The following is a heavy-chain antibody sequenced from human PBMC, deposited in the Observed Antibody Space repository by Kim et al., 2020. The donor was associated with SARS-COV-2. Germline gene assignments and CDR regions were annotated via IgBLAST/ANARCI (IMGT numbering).Heavy chain of an antibody. J-gene: IGHJ4*02. CDR1: GGSISSSSYY. V-gene: IGHV4-39*01. CDR2: IYYSGST. D-gene: IGHD3-9*01. CDR3: ARQYDILTGYPAYYFDY. Sequence: SETLSLTCTVSGGSISSSSYYWGWIRQPPGKGLEWIGSIYYSGSTYYNPSLKSRVTISVDTSKNQFSLKLSSVTAADTAVYYCARQYDILTGYPAYYFDYLGQGTLVTVSS.